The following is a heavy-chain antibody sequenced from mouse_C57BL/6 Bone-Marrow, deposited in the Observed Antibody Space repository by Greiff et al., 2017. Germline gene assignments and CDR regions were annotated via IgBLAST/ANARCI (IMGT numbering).Heavy chain of an antibody. CDR2: IYPGGGYT. V-gene: IGHV1-63*01. J-gene: IGHJ2*01. CDR3: ARAYYYGSTFDY. Sequence: QVQLKESGAELVRPGTSVKMSCKASGYTFTNYWIGWAKQRPGHGLEWIGDIYPGGGYTNYNEKFKGKATLTADKSSRTAYMQFSSLTSEDSAIYYCARAYYYGSTFDYWGQGTTLTVSS. D-gene: IGHD1-1*01. CDR1: GYTFTNYW.